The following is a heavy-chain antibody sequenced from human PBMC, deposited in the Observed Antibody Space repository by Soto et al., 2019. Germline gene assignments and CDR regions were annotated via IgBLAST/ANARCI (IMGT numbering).Heavy chain of an antibody. J-gene: IGHJ4*02. D-gene: IGHD3-10*01. CDR2: ISGFNGQT. V-gene: IGHV1-18*01. CDR3: ARVDPRGVAVVRDY. Sequence: AASVKVSCKASGNTFASHGFSWVRQAPGQGLEWMGWISGFNGQTNYALKFQGRVTLTTDTSTSTAYMELRSLRSDDTAVYFCARVDPRGVAVVRDYWRQGTLVTVSS. CDR1: GNTFASHG.